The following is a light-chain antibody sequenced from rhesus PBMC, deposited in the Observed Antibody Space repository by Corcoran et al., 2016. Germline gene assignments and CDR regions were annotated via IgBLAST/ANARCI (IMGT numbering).Light chain of an antibody. J-gene: IGLJ1*01. CDR2: EVN. CDR1: SSEIGGYNY. CDR3: ISFAGRNTYI. Sequence: QAALTQPRSVSGSPGQSVTISCTGTSSEIGGYNYVSWYQQHPGTATKVMIHEVNKRPSGNTDRFSGSKSANTASLTISGLQDENEADYYCISFAGRNTYIFGGGTRLTV. V-gene: IGLV2-32*02.